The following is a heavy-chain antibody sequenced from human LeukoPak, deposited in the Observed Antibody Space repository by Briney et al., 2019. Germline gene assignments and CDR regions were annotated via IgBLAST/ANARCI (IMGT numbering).Heavy chain of an antibody. V-gene: IGHV4-59*01. D-gene: IGHD5-24*01. CDR1: GGSISSYY. CDR3: ARGRRWLQFDAFDI. J-gene: IGHJ3*02. CDR2: IYYSGST. Sequence: PSETLSLTCTVSGGSISSYYWNWIRQPPGKGLEWIGYIYYSGSTNYNPSLKSRVTISVDTSKNQFSLKLSSVTAADTAVYYCARGRRWLQFDAFDIWGQGTMVTVSS.